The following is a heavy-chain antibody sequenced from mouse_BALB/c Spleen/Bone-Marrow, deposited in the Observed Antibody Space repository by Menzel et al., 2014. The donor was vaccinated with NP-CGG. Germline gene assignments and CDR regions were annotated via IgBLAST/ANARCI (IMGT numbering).Heavy chain of an antibody. CDR1: GFNIKDTY. V-gene: IGHV14-3*02. CDR3: ASYYYGRSSFAC. CDR2: IDPANGNT. Sequence: EVQLQQSGAELVKPGASVKLSCTASGFNIKDTYIHWVKQRPEQGLEWIGRIDPANGNTKYDPKFQGKVTITTDTSSNTAYLQLSSLTSEDTAVYYCASYYYGRSSFACWGQGTLVTVSA. D-gene: IGHD1-1*01. J-gene: IGHJ3*01.